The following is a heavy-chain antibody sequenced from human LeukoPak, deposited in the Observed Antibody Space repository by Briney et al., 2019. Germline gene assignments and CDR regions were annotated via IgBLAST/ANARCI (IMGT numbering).Heavy chain of an antibody. D-gene: IGHD4-17*01. CDR3: AKDFRPFYGDYTPPHP. Sequence: GGSLRLSCAVSGFTFSSYEMNWVRQAPGKGLEWVAFIRYDGSNKYYADSVKGRFTISRDNSKNTLYLQMNSLRAEDTAVYYCAKDFRPFYGDYTPPHPWGQGTLVTVSS. V-gene: IGHV3-30*02. J-gene: IGHJ5*02. CDR1: GFTFSSYE. CDR2: IRYDGSNK.